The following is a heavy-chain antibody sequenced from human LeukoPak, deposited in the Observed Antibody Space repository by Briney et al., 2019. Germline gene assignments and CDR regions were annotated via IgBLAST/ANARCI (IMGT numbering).Heavy chain of an antibody. V-gene: IGHV4-34*01. J-gene: IGHJ4*02. CDR3: AGSGYYSFPVGD. CDR2: INHSGST. D-gene: IGHD3-22*01. CDR1: GGSFSRYY. Sequence: PSETLSLTCAVYGGSFSRYYWCWIRQPPGQGLELIGEINHSGSTNYNPSLTIRVTISVDTSKNQFSLKLSSVTAADTAVYYCAGSGYYSFPVGDWGQGNLVTVSS.